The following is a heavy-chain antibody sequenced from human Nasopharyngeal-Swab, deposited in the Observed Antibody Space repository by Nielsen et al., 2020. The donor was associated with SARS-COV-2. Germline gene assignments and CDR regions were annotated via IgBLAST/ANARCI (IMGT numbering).Heavy chain of an antibody. D-gene: IGHD6-13*01. CDR2: IWYDGSNK. CDR1: GFTFNDYS. Sequence: GESLKISCAASGFTFNDYSMNWVRQAPGKGLEWVAVIWYDGSNKYYADSVKGRFTISRDNSKNTLYLQMNSLRAEDTAVYYCASSYLTGYSSSYDAFDIWGQGTMVTVSS. V-gene: IGHV3-33*08. CDR3: ASSYLTGYSSSYDAFDI. J-gene: IGHJ3*02.